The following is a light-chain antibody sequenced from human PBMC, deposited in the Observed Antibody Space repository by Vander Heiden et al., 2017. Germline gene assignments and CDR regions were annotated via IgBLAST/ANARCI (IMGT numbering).Light chain of an antibody. CDR2: WAS. CDR3: QQYYGAPLT. V-gene: IGKV4-1*01. CDR1: QSVLYNSDSRSY. Sequence: ESLMGQSPESLAVCLGERATINCKSSQSVLYNSDSRSYLAWYQQKPGQSPKLLFSWASTRESGVPDRFSGGGSGTDFTLSIRSLQADDVAVDHCQQYYGAPLTFGQGAKVEIK. J-gene: IGKJ1*01.